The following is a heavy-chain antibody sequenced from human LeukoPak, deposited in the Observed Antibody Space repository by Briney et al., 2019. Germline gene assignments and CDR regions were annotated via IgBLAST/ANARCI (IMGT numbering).Heavy chain of an antibody. CDR3: AKHTGGILRSLDH. CDR2: IFIHGDET. Sequence: GGSLRLSCAASGFTFSSYAMSWVRQAPGKGLEWVSGIFIHGDETYHAESVKGRFTTSRDNSKSTLYLQMNSLTADDTAVYYCAKHTGGILRSLDHWGQGTLVTVSS. CDR1: GFTFSSYA. J-gene: IGHJ4*02. D-gene: IGHD5/OR15-5a*01. V-gene: IGHV3-23*01.